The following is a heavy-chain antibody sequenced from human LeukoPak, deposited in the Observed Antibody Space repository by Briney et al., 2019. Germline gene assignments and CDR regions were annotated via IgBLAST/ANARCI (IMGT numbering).Heavy chain of an antibody. D-gene: IGHD3-16*01. V-gene: IGHV4-34*01. CDR3: ASSTRWGDYFDY. J-gene: IGHJ4*02. CDR1: GGSFSGYY. Sequence: SETLSLTCAVYGGSFSGYYWSWIRQPPGKGLEWIGEINHSGSTNYNPSLKSRVTISVDTSKNHFSLKLSSVTAADTAVYYCASSTRWGDYFDYWGQGTLVTASS. CDR2: INHSGST.